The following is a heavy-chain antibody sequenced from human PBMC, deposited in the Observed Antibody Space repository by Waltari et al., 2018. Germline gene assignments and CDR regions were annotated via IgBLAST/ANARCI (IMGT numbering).Heavy chain of an antibody. Sequence: QVQLQQWGAGLLKPSETLSLTCAVYGGSFSGYYWSWIRQPPGKGLEWIGEINQSGSTNYNPSLKSRVTISVDTSKNQFSLKLSSVTAADTAVYYCARRRGYSYGLIDYWGQGTLVTVSS. V-gene: IGHV4-34*01. CDR1: GGSFSGYY. CDR3: ARRRGYSYGLIDY. J-gene: IGHJ4*02. CDR2: INQSGST. D-gene: IGHD5-18*01.